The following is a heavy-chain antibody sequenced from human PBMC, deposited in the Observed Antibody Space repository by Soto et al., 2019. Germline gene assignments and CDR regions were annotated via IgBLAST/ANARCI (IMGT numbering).Heavy chain of an antibody. J-gene: IGHJ4*02. V-gene: IGHV3-30*18. CDR2: ISYDGSNK. CDR3: AKDAKITIAVAVYYFDY. D-gene: IGHD6-19*01. Sequence: GGSLRLSCAASGFTFSSYGMHWVRQAPGKGLEWVAVISYDGSNKYYADSVKGRFTISRDNSKNSLYLQMNSLRAEDTAVYYCAKDAKITIAVAVYYFDYWGQGTLVTVSS. CDR1: GFTFSSYG.